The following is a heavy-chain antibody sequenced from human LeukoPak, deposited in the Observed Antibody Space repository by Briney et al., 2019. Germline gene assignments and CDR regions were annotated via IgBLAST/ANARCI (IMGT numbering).Heavy chain of an antibody. D-gene: IGHD1-26*01. CDR1: GFTFSNAR. J-gene: IGHJ3*02. CDR3: TTQGGSYFRGAFDI. Sequence: GGSLRLSCAASGFTFSNARMSWGRQAPGKGLGWGGGIKSKTDGGTTDYAAPVTGRFTISRKDSKNTLYLQMNSLKTEDTAVYDCTTQGGSYFRGAFDIWGQGTMVTVSS. CDR2: IKSKTDGGTT. V-gene: IGHV3-15*01.